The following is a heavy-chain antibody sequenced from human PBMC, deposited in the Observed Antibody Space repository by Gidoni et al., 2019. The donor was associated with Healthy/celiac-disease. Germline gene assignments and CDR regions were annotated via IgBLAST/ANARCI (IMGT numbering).Heavy chain of an antibody. CDR1: GFTFDDSG. V-gene: IGHV3-20*01. Sequence: EVQLVESGGGVVRPGGSLRLSCAASGFTFDDSGMSWVRQAPGKGLEWVSGINWNGGSRGYADAVKGRVTISRDNAKNSLYLQMNRLRAEDTALYHCARDGLLWFGEAYYYYGMDVWGQGTTVTVSS. CDR3: ARDGLLWFGEAYYYYGMDV. D-gene: IGHD3-10*01. J-gene: IGHJ6*02. CDR2: INWNGGSR.